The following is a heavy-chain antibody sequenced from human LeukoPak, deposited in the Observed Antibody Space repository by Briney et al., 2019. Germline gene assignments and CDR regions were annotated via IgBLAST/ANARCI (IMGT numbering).Heavy chain of an antibody. J-gene: IGHJ3*02. CDR1: GGSFSGYY. V-gene: IGHV4-34*01. CDR2: INHSGST. D-gene: IGHD6-13*01. CDR3: ARGAPSVSVDGMRDAFDI. Sequence: SETLSLTCAVYGGSFSGYYWSWIRQPPGKGLEWIGEINHSGSTNYNPSLKTRLTISVDTYKNQFSLKLSSVTAADTAVYYCARGAPSVSVDGMRDAFDIWGQGTMVTVSS.